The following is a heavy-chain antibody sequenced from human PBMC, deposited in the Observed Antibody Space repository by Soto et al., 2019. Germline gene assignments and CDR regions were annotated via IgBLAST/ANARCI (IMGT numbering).Heavy chain of an antibody. D-gene: IGHD4-17*01. V-gene: IGHV4-31*03. CDR3: ARESPVTTYYYYYMDV. Sequence: SETLSLTCTVSGGSISSGGYYWSWIRQHPGKGLEWIGYIYYSGSTYYNPSLKSRVTISVDTSKNQFSLKLSSVTAADTAVYYCARESPVTTYYYYYMDVWGKGTTVTVSS. J-gene: IGHJ6*03. CDR1: GGSISSGGYY. CDR2: IYYSGST.